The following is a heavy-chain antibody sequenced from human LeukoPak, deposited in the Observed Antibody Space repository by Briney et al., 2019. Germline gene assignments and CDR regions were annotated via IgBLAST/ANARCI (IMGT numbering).Heavy chain of an antibody. CDR3: ASTRHYYMDV. CDR1: GGSISSYY. CDR2: ICTSGST. Sequence: SETLSLTCTVSGGSISSYYWSWIRQPPGKGLEWIGYICTSGSTNYNPSLKSRVTISVDTSKNQFSLKLSSVTAADTAVYYCASTRHYYMDVWGKGTTVTVSS. D-gene: IGHD2-2*01. J-gene: IGHJ6*03. V-gene: IGHV4-4*09.